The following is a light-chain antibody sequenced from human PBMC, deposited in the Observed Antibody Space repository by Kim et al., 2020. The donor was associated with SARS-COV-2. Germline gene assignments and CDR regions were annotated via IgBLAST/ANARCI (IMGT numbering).Light chain of an antibody. CDR1: QDIANS. CDR3: QKYNSAPWT. J-gene: IGKJ1*01. V-gene: IGKV1-27*01. Sequence: ASVGDRVPITCRASQDIANSLAWYQQKPGKVPHVLIYAASTLQSGVPSRFSGSGSGTEFTLTIGSLQTEDVATYYCQKYNSAPWTFGPGTKVEIK. CDR2: AAS.